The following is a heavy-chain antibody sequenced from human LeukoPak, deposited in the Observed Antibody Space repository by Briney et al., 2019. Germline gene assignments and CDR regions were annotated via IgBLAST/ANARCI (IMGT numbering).Heavy chain of an antibody. Sequence: GGSQRLSCAASGFTFSSYSMNWVRQAPEKGVEWVSYISSSTSTIYYADSVKGRFTISRDNAKNSLYLQMNSLRAEDTAVYYCARVQGSGYAGWFDPWGQGTLVTVSS. J-gene: IGHJ5*02. CDR1: GFTFSSYS. V-gene: IGHV3-48*01. CDR2: ISSSTSTI. D-gene: IGHD3-22*01. CDR3: ARVQGSGYAGWFDP.